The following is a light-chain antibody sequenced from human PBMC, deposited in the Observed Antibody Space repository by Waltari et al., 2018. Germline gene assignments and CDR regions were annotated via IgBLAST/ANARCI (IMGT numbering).Light chain of an antibody. CDR3: QHFDNLLFT. Sequence: DIQVTQSPSSLSASVGDRVTITCQAIQDISHYLTWYQQRTGKAPKVLIYDATLLKIGVPSRFSGSGSGTDFTFAITSLQPEDAATYYCQHFDNLLFTFGQGTKLEI. J-gene: IGKJ2*01. V-gene: IGKV1-33*01. CDR1: QDISHY. CDR2: DAT.